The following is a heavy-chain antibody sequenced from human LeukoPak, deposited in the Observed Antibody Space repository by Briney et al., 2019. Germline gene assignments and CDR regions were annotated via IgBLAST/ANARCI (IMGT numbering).Heavy chain of an antibody. D-gene: IGHD6-13*01. Sequence: GGSLRLSCAASGFTFSSYAMHWVRQAPGKGLEYVSAIGSNGGSTYYANSVKGRFTISRDNSKNTLYLQMNSLRAEDTAVYYCARGPSSSWYFDYWGQGTLVTVSS. CDR3: ARGPSSSWYFDY. V-gene: IGHV3-64*01. CDR1: GFTFSSYA. J-gene: IGHJ4*02. CDR2: IGSNGGST.